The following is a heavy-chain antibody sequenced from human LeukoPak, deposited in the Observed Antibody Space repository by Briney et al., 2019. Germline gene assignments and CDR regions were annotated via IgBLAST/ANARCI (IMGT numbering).Heavy chain of an antibody. D-gene: IGHD6-13*01. J-gene: IGHJ4*02. CDR3: ATQTRYSSSWDY. CDR1: AYSFTTYG. Sequence: GESLKISCKGSAYSFTTYGIGWVRQLPGKGLEWMGIIYPGDSDTRYSPSFQGQVTISADKSINTAYLHWSSLKASDTAMYYCATQTRYSSSWDYWGQGTLVTVSS. V-gene: IGHV5-51*01. CDR2: IYPGDSDT.